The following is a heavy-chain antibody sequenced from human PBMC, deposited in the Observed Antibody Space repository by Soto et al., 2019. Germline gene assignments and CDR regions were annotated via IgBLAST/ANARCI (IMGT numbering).Heavy chain of an antibody. V-gene: IGHV4-59*01. CDR2: IYYSGST. D-gene: IGHD4-17*01. J-gene: IGHJ4*02. Sequence: SETLSLTCTVSGDSISSYYCSWIRQPPGKGLEWIGYIYYSGSTNYNPPLKSRVTISVDTSKNQFSLKLSSVTAADTAVYYCARDDGDYGLDYWGQGTLVTVSS. CDR1: GDSISSYY. CDR3: ARDDGDYGLDY.